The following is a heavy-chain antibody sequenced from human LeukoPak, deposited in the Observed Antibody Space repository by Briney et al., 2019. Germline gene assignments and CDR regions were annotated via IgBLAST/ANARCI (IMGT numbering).Heavy chain of an antibody. CDR3: ARHYDFWSGYFG. J-gene: IGHJ4*02. Sequence: SVKVSCKASGGTFSSYTISWVRQAPGQGLEWMGRIIPILGIANYAQKFQGRVTVTADKSTSTAYMELSSLRSEDTAVYYCARHYDFWSGYFGWGQGTLVTVSS. CDR2: IIPILGIA. V-gene: IGHV1-69*02. D-gene: IGHD3-3*01. CDR1: GGTFSSYT.